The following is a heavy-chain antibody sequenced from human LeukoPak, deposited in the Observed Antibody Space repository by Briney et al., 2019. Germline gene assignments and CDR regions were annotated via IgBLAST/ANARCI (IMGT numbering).Heavy chain of an antibody. J-gene: IGHJ4*02. D-gene: IGHD3-3*01. CDR1: GYTLTELS. CDR3: ATFRPYDFWSGYYTY. V-gene: IGHV1-24*01. CDR2: CVREDGET. Sequence: GASVKVSFTVSGYTLTELSMHWVRQAPGKGLEWMGGCVREDGETIYAQKYQGRVTMTEDTSTDSAYMELRSLRSEDTAVYYCATFRPYDFWSGYYTYWGQGTLVTVSS.